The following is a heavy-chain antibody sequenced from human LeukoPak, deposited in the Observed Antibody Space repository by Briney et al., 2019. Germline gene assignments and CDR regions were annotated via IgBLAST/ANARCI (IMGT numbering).Heavy chain of an antibody. D-gene: IGHD6-19*01. CDR1: GGSFSSGSYY. J-gene: IGHJ4*02. CDR3: ARGPPSTYSSGWYDY. V-gene: IGHV4-61*01. CDR2: IYYSGST. Sequence: SETLSLTCTVSGGSFSSGSYYWSWIRQPPGKGLEWIVYIYYSGSTNYNPSLKSRVTISVDTSKNQFSLKLSSVTAADTAVYYCARGPPSTYSSGWYDYWGQGTLVTVSS.